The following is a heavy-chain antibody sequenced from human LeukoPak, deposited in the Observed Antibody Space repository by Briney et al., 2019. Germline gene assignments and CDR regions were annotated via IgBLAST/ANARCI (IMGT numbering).Heavy chain of an antibody. CDR2: INPNSGGT. CDR1: GYTFTSYG. J-gene: IGHJ4*02. Sequence: ASVKVSCKASGYTFTSYGISWVRQAPGQGLEWMGWINPNSGGTKYAQKFQGRVTMTRDTSISTAYMELSRLRFDDTAVYYCARGIAARYWGQGTLVTVSS. CDR3: ARGIAARY. D-gene: IGHD6-13*01. V-gene: IGHV1-2*02.